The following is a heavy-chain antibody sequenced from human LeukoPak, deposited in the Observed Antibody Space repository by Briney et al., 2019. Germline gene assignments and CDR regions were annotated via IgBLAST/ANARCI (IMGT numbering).Heavy chain of an antibody. D-gene: IGHD4-17*01. V-gene: IGHV1-2*02. CDR1: GFTFNDLY. J-gene: IGHJ4*02. CDR3: ARDLYNGDYAHTPDY. Sequence: GASVKVSCKASGFTFNDLYMHWVRPAPGQGLVWMGWINPNHGGTNYAQEFRGRFTMTRDTSISTVYMELHSLRSDDTAVYYCARDLYNGDYAHTPDYWGQGTLVTVSS. CDR2: INPNHGGT.